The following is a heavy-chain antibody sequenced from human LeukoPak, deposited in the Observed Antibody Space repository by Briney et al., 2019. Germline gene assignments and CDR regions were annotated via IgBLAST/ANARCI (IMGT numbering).Heavy chain of an antibody. CDR3: AREGYGGNSAH. V-gene: IGHV3-53*01. CDR2: IYSGGDT. D-gene: IGHD4-23*01. Sequence: GGSLRLSCAASGFTFSDYYMSWIRQAPGKGLEWVSVIYSGGDTYYADSVKGRFTISRDNSKNTLYLQMDSLRAEDTAVYYCAREGYGGNSAHWGQGTLVTVSS. CDR1: GFTFSDYY. J-gene: IGHJ4*02.